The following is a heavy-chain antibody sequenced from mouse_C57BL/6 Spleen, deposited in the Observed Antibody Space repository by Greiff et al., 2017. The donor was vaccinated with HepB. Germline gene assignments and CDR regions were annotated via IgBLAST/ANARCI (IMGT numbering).Heavy chain of an antibody. CDR3: TGQLRLRHYFDY. CDR1: GFTFSNYW. V-gene: IGHV6-3*01. D-gene: IGHD3-2*02. CDR2: IRLKSDNYAT. J-gene: IGHJ2*01. Sequence: EVMLVESGGGLVQPGGSMKLSCVASGFTFSNYWMNWVRQSPEKGLEWVAQIRLKSDNYATHYAESVKGRFTISRDDSKSSVYLQMNNLRAEDTGIYYCTGQLRLRHYFDYWGQGTTLTVSS.